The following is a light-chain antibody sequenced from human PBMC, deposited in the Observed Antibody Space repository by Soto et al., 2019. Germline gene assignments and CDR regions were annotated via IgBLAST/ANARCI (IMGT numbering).Light chain of an antibody. CDR1: QGISSY. CDR3: QQLDNYPRK. V-gene: IGKV1-9*01. J-gene: IGKJ1*01. CDR2: TAS. Sequence: DIQLTQSPSFLSASVGDRVTITCRASQGISSYLACYQQKPGKAPKLLIYTASTLQSVVPSRFSGRGSGTEFTLTNSSPQPADFATYYCQQLDNYPRKLGQGTNVDIK.